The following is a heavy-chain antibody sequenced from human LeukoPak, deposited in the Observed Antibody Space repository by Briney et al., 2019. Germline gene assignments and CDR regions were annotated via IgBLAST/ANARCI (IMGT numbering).Heavy chain of an antibody. Sequence: GGSLRLSCAASGFTFSSYAMSWVRQAPGKGLEWVSAISGSGGSTYYADSVKGRFTISRDNSKNTLYLQMNSLRAEDTAVYYCARGPSGYSYGGYDYWGQGTLVTASS. V-gene: IGHV3-23*01. CDR3: ARGPSGYSYGGYDY. CDR1: GFTFSSYA. D-gene: IGHD5-18*01. CDR2: ISGSGGST. J-gene: IGHJ4*02.